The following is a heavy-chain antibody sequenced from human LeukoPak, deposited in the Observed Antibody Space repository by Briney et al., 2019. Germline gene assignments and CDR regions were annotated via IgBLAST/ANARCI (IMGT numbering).Heavy chain of an antibody. Sequence: GGSLRLSCAASGFTFSNAWMSWVRQAPGKGLEWVSSISSSSSYIYYADSVKGRFTISRDNAKNSLYLQMNSLRAEDTAVYYCAKAQTVTTRDWYFDLWGRGTLVTVSS. CDR2: ISSSSSYI. CDR3: AKAQTVTTRDWYFDL. CDR1: GFTFSNAW. D-gene: IGHD4-17*01. J-gene: IGHJ2*01. V-gene: IGHV3-21*01.